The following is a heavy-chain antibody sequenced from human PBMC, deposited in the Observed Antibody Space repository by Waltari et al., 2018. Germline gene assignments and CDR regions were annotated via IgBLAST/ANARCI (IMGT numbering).Heavy chain of an antibody. D-gene: IGHD7-27*01. CDR2: IKSKTDGGTT. CDR1: GFNFSNAW. J-gene: IGHJ5*02. CDR3: TTPNRGRFDP. Sequence: EVQLVESGGGLVKTGGSLRLSCAASGFNFSNAWMSWVRQAPGKGLEWVGRIKSKTDGGTTDYAAPVKGRFTISIDDSKNTLYLQMNSLKTEDTAVYYCTTPNRGRFDPWGQGTLVTVSS. V-gene: IGHV3-15*01.